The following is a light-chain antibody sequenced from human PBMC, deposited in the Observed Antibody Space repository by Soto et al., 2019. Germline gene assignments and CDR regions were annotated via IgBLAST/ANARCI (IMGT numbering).Light chain of an antibody. V-gene: IGKV3-11*01. CDR3: QQHSNWLT. J-gene: IGKJ4*01. CDR1: QSLSNY. Sequence: EIVLTQSPGTLSLSPGERATLSCRASQSLSNYLAWYQQKPGQAPRLLIYEASKRATGIPARFSGSGSGTAFTLTISSLEPEDFAVYYCQQHSNWLTFGGGTKVEIK. CDR2: EAS.